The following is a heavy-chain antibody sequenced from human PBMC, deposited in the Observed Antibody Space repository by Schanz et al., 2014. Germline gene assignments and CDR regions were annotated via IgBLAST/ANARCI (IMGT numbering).Heavy chain of an antibody. D-gene: IGHD4-17*01. Sequence: QLQLQESGPGLVKPSETLSLTCTVSGGSISSSSHYWVWIRQPPGKGLEWIGNIYYSGSTYYNPSPKRRFTNSEETPKTPFPRTRTSVTAADTAVYYCARQPTVTAVRYFDLWGRGTLVTVSS. CDR2: IYYSGST. CDR1: GGSISSSSHY. V-gene: IGHV4-39*01. CDR3: ARQPTVTAVRYFDL. J-gene: IGHJ2*01.